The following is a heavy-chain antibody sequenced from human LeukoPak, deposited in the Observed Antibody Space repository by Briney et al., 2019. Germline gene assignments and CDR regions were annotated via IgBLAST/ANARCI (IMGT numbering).Heavy chain of an antibody. Sequence: GASVKVSSEASGYTFTSYYMHSVRQTPGQGLEWMGIINPSGGSTSYAQKFQGRVTMTRDTSTSTVYMELSSLRSEDTAVYYCARDQSGYYWDGYEYQNQIDRWGQ. CDR2: INPSGGST. CDR1: GYTFTSYY. CDR3: ARDQSGYYWDGYEYQNQIDR. D-gene: IGHD3-22*01. J-gene: IGHJ5*02. V-gene: IGHV1-46*01.